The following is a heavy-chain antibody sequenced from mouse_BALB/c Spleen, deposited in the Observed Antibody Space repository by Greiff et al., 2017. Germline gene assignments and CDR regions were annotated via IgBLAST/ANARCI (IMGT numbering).Heavy chain of an antibody. J-gene: IGHJ4*01. CDR3: ARRGDAMDY. V-gene: IGHV14-1*02. CDR1: GFNIKDYY. Sequence: VQLMESGAELVRPGALVKLSCKASGFNIKDYYMHWVKQRPEQGLEWIGWIDPENGNTIYDPKFQGKASITADTASNTAYLQLSSLTSEDTAVYYCARRGDAMDYWGQGTSVTVSS. CDR2: IDPENGNT.